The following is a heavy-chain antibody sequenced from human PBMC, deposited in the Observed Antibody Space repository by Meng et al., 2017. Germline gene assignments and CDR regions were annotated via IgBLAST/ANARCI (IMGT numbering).Heavy chain of an antibody. V-gene: IGHV6-1*01. J-gene: IGHJ4*02. D-gene: IGHD3-10*01. CDR3: ARDFGYSGSLDY. CDR2: TYYRSKWYN. Sequence: GSGMGKPSQTLSLTCAISGDSVSSNRATWNWIRQSPSRGLEWLGRTYYRSKWYNDYAVSVKSRITINPDTSKNQFSLQLNSVTPEDTAVYYCARDFGYSGSLDYWGQGTLVTVSS. CDR1: GDSVSSNRAT.